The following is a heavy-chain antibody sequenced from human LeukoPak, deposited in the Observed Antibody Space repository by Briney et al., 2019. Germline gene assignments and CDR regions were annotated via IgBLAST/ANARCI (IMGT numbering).Heavy chain of an antibody. CDR2: ISCSSSTI. J-gene: IGHJ4*02. CDR1: GFTFSSYG. D-gene: IGHD2/OR15-2a*01. CDR3: AKCPLLWI. Sequence: GGSLRLSCAASGFTFSSYGMTWVRQAPGKGLEGVSYISCSSSTIYYADSVKGRLPIHRDNPRNTLYLQKNSLRAEDTAVYYGAKCPLLWIWGQGTLVTVSS. V-gene: IGHV3-48*01.